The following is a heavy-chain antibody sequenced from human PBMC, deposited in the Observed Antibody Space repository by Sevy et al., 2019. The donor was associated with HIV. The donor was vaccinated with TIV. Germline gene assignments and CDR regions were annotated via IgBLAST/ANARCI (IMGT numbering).Heavy chain of an antibody. D-gene: IGHD2-15*01. J-gene: IGHJ6*03. CDR3: ARDKAETMVAATNYYYYYMDV. Sequence: GESLKISCKGSGYSFTSYWIGWVRQMPGKGLEWMGIIYPGDSDTRYSPSFQGQVTISTDKSISTAYLQWSSLKASDTAMYNCARDKAETMVAATNYYYYYMDVWGKGTTVTVSS. V-gene: IGHV5-51*01. CDR1: GYSFTSYW. CDR2: IYPGDSDT.